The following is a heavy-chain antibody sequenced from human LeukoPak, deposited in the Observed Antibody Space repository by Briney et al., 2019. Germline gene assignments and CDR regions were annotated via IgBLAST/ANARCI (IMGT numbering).Heavy chain of an antibody. Sequence: GASVKVSCKASGYTFTSYDINWVRQATGQGLEWMGWMNPNSGNTGYAQKFQGRVTMTRDTSISTAYMELSSLRSEDTAVYYCARMSYYDSSGDNRFDPWGQGTLVTVSS. J-gene: IGHJ5*02. V-gene: IGHV1-8*01. CDR3: ARMSYYDSSGDNRFDP. CDR2: MNPNSGNT. D-gene: IGHD3-22*01. CDR1: GYTFTSYD.